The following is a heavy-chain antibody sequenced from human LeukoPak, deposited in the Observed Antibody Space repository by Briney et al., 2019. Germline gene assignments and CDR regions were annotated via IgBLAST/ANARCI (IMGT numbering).Heavy chain of an antibody. J-gene: IGHJ5*02. V-gene: IGHV4-34*01. Sequence: SETLSLTCAVYGGSFSGYYWSWIRQPPGKGLEWIGEINHSGSTNYNPSLKSRVTISIDTSKNQFSLKLSSVTAADTAVYYCARGRAVPAAGPHNWFDPWGQGTLVTVSS. CDR2: INHSGST. CDR3: ARGRAVPAAGPHNWFDP. CDR1: GGSFSGYY. D-gene: IGHD2-2*01.